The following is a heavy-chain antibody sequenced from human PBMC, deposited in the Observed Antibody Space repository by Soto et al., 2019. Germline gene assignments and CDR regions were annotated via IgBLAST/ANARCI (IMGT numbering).Heavy chain of an antibody. CDR1: GGTFSSYA. CDR2: IIPIFGTA. Sequence: SVKVSCKASGGTFSSYAISWARQAPGQGLEWMGGIIPIFGTANYAQKFQCRVTITADESTSTAYMELSSLRSEDTAVYYCARDRGGDYYGSGRSWFDPWGQGTLVTVSS. CDR3: ARDRGGDYYGSGRSWFDP. D-gene: IGHD3-10*01. J-gene: IGHJ5*02. V-gene: IGHV1-69*13.